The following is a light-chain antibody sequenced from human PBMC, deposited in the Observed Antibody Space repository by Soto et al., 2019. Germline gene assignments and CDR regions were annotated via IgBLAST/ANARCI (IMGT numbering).Light chain of an antibody. CDR1: QSVRNNF. CDR2: GAS. J-gene: IGKJ4*01. V-gene: IGKV3-20*01. Sequence: EIVLTQSPGTLSLSPGERATLSCRASQSVRNNFLAWYQQKPGQAPRLLIYGASSRATGIPDRFGGSGSGTDFTLTISGLEPEDLAVYYCQQYGSSPTFGAGTKVEIK. CDR3: QQYGSSPT.